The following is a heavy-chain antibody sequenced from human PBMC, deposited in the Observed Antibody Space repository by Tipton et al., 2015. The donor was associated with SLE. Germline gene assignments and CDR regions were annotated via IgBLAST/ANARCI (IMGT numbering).Heavy chain of an antibody. CDR2: IYTSGST. CDR3: ARATLGIVVVFDY. CDR1: GGSISSGSYY. Sequence: LSCTVSGGSISSGSYYWSWIRQPAGKGLEWIGRIYTSGSTNYNPSLKSRVTISVDTSKNQFSLKLSSVTAADTAVYYCARATLGIVVVFDYWGQGTLVTVSS. V-gene: IGHV4-61*02. D-gene: IGHD3-22*01. J-gene: IGHJ4*02.